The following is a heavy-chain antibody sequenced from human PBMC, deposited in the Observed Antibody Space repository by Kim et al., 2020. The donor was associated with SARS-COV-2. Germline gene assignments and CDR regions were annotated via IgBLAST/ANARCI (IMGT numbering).Heavy chain of an antibody. CDR3: ARLGVGGAFGGVIVIPGVLNV. D-gene: IGHD3-16*02. J-gene: IGHJ6*02. Sequence: SETLSLTCTVSGGSISSSSYYWGWIRQPPGKGLEWIGSIYYSGSTYYNPSLKSRVTISVDTSKNQFSLKLSSVTAADTAVYYCARLGVGGAFGGVIVIPGVLNVWGQGTTVTVSS. CDR1: GGSISSSSYY. V-gene: IGHV4-39*01. CDR2: IYYSGST.